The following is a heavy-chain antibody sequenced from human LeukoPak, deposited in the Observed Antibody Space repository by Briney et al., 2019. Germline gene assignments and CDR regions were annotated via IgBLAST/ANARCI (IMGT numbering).Heavy chain of an antibody. CDR3: VRDRGTYRPIDY. J-gene: IGHJ4*02. V-gene: IGHV3-21*04. Sequence: GGSLRLSCAASGFTVSSNYMTWVRQAPGKGLEWVSSISYTGTYIYYADSVKGRFTISRDNAQNSLYLQMNSLRAEDTAIYYCVRDRGTYRPIDYWGQGTLVTVSS. D-gene: IGHD1-26*01. CDR1: GFTVSSNY. CDR2: ISYTGTYI.